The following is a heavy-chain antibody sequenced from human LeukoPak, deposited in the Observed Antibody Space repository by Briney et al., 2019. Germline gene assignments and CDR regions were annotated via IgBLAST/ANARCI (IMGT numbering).Heavy chain of an antibody. CDR3: ASSTYYDFWSGYYSYNWFDP. Sequence: GGSLRLSCAASEFNFSSYYMNWVRQAPGKGLEWVSSISSSSSYIYYADSVKSRFTISRDNAKNSLYQQMNSLRAEDTAVYYCASSTYYDFWSGYYSYNWFDPWGQGTRVTVSS. J-gene: IGHJ5*02. CDR1: EFNFSSYY. CDR2: ISSSSSYI. V-gene: IGHV3-21*01. D-gene: IGHD3-3*01.